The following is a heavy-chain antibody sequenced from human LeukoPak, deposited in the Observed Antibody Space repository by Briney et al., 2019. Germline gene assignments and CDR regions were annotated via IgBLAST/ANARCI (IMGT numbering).Heavy chain of an antibody. Sequence: GESLMISCKGSGYSFTNYWIGCVRQMPRKGLEWMGIIYPGDSDTRYSPYFQGQVTISADKSISTAYLQWSSLKAADTAMYYCARRRVRGVIDAFDIWGQGTMVTVSS. CDR3: ARRRVRGVIDAFDI. CDR2: IYPGDSDT. D-gene: IGHD3-10*01. CDR1: GYSFTNYW. J-gene: IGHJ3*02. V-gene: IGHV5-51*01.